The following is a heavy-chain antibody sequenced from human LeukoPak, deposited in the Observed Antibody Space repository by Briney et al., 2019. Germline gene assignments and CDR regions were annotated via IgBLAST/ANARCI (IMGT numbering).Heavy chain of an antibody. Sequence: PSETLSLTCTLSGGSLSSYFWSWIRQPPGKGLEWIGYIYYTGSTNYNPSLKSRVTISVDTSKNQFSLRLSSVTAADTAVYYRAREVGRLSDAFDIWGQGTMVTVSS. V-gene: IGHV4-59*01. CDR3: AREVGRLSDAFDI. J-gene: IGHJ3*02. D-gene: IGHD2-15*01. CDR2: IYYTGST. CDR1: GGSLSSYF.